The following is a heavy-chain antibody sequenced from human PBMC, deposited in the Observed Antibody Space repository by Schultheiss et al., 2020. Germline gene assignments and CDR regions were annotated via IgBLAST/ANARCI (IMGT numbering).Heavy chain of an antibody. CDR3: ARAYGDYVGWGFFFDY. CDR1: GYIFTNYA. CDR2: INRENGDT. J-gene: IGHJ4*02. D-gene: IGHD4-17*01. Sequence: ASVKVSCKASGYIFTNYAIHWVRQAPGQTLEWMGWINRENGDTKYSQKFQGRVTITRDTSATTAHMELSSLRSEDTAVYYCARAYGDYVGWGFFFDYWGQGSLVTVSS. V-gene: IGHV1-3*01.